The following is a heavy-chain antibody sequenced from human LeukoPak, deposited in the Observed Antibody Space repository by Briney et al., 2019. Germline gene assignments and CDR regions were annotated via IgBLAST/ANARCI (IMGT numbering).Heavy chain of an antibody. CDR1: GYSISSSYY. CDR3: ARHGPTWNYGEIDY. V-gene: IGHV4-38-2*01. D-gene: IGHD1-7*01. Sequence: SETLSLTCAVSGYSISSSYYWGWIRQPPGKGLEWIGSIYYSGSTYYNPSLKSRVTISVDTSKNQFSLKLSSVTAADTAVYYCARHGPTWNYGEIDYWGQGTLVTVSS. CDR2: IYYSGST. J-gene: IGHJ4*02.